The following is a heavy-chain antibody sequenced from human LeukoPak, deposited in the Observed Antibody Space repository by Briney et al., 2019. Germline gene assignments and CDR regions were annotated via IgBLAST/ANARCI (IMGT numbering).Heavy chain of an antibody. CDR2: IYTSGST. CDR3: ARVYYGSSGHHVDY. Sequence: SETLSLTCTVSGGSISSYYWSWIRQPAGKGLEWIGRIYTSGSTKYNPSLKSRVTMSVDTSKNQFSLKLSSVTAADTAVYYCARVYYGSSGHHVDYWGQGTLVTVSS. CDR1: GGSISSYY. J-gene: IGHJ4*02. D-gene: IGHD3-22*01. V-gene: IGHV4-4*07.